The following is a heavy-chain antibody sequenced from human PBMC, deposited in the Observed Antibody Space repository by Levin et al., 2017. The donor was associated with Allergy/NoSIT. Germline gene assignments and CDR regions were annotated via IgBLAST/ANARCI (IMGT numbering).Heavy chain of an antibody. Sequence: TSETLSLTCTVSGGSISSYYWSWIRQPPGKGLEWIGYAHYSGSTNYNPSLKSRVTISVDTSKNQFSLKLNSVTAADTAVYYCASRWGDYGDFFFDYWGRGTLVTVSS. CDR1: GGSISSYY. CDR2: AHYSGST. V-gene: IGHV4-59*01. D-gene: IGHD4-17*01. J-gene: IGHJ4*02. CDR3: ASRWGDYGDFFFDY.